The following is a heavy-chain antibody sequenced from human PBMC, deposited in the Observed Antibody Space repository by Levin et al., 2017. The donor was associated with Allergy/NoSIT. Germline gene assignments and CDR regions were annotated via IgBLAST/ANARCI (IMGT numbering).Heavy chain of an antibody. J-gene: IGHJ4*02. V-gene: IGHV4-34*01. D-gene: IGHD2-21*02. CDR2: IKYDGFT. CDR1: GGSLSDYF. CDR3: ARAWGRGDHFDH. Sequence: SQTLSLTCAVYGGSLSDYFWIWLRQSPVKGLEWIGEIKYDGFTNYNPSLGSRVAISLDMSKNQFALKLSSVTAADTAVYYCARAWGRGDHFDHWGRGSPVTVSS.